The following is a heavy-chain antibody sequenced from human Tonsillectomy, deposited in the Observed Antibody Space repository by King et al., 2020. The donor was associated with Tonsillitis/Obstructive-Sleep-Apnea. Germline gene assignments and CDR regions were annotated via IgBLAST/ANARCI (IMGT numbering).Heavy chain of an antibody. CDR1: GFTFSSYW. J-gene: IGHJ5*02. V-gene: IGHV3-7*01. CDR2: IKQDGSEK. D-gene: IGHD1-1*01. Sequence: VQLVESGGGLVQPGGSLRLSCAASGFTFSSYWMSWVRQAPGKGLEWVANIKQDGSEKYYVDSVKGRFTISRDNAKNSLYLQMNSLRAEDTAVYYCARDELEIIGPNWFDPWGQGTLVTVSS. CDR3: ARDELEIIGPNWFDP.